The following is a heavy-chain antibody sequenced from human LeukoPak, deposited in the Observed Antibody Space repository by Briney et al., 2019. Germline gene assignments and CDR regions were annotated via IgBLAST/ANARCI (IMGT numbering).Heavy chain of an antibody. CDR1: GGSISNYY. CDR2: IYYSGSDS. J-gene: IGHJ4*02. Sequence: PPETLSLTCTVSGGSISNYYWSWIRQPPGKGLEWIAYIYYSGSDSNYSPSLKSRLTMSVDTSKKQFSLKLRSVTAADTALYYCARHPEGLRYFDYWGQGILVTVSS. V-gene: IGHV4-59*08. CDR3: ARHPEGLRYFDY.